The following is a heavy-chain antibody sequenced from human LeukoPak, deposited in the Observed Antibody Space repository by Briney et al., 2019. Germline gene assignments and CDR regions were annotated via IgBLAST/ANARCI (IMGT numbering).Heavy chain of an antibody. CDR2: IKHDGSEK. Sequence: GGSLRLSCTASGFTFGNYWMSWFRQAPGKGLEWVANIKHDGSEKYYADSVKGRFSIFRDNAKTSVYLQLNSLRGEDTAVYFCAREIRSRNYEESTGYFNYWGQGTLVTVSS. V-gene: IGHV3-7*03. CDR1: GFTFGNYW. J-gene: IGHJ4*02. CDR3: AREIRSRNYEESTGYFNY. D-gene: IGHD3-22*01.